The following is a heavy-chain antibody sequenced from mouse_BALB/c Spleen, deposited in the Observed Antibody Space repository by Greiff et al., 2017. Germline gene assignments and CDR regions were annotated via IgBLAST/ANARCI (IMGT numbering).Heavy chain of an antibody. D-gene: IGHD2-1*01. CDR3: ARQGVYGNYPYAMDY. Sequence: EVMLVESGGDLVKPGGSLKLSCAASGFTFSSYGMSWVRQTPDKRLEWVATISSGGSYTYYPDSVKGRFTISRDNAKNTLYLQMSSLKSEDTAMYYCARQGVYGNYPYAMDYWGQGTSVTVSS. V-gene: IGHV5-6*01. CDR2: ISSGGSYT. CDR1: GFTFSSYG. J-gene: IGHJ4*01.